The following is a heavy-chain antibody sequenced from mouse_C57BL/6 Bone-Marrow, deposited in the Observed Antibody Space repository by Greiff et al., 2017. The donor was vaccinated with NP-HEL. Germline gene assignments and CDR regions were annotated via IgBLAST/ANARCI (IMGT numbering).Heavy chain of an antibody. Sequence: QVQLQQSGAELVKPGASVKISCKASGYAFSSYWMNWVKQRPGKGLEWIGQIYPGDGDTNYNGKFKGKATLTADKSSSTAYMQLSSLTSEDSAVYFWVREGWLYYYAMDYWGQGTSVTVSS. J-gene: IGHJ4*01. D-gene: IGHD2-3*01. V-gene: IGHV1-80*01. CDR2: IYPGDGDT. CDR1: GYAFSSYW. CDR3: VREGWLYYYAMDY.